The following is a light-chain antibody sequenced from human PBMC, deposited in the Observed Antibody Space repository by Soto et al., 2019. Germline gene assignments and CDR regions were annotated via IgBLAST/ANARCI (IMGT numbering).Light chain of an antibody. CDR2: GAS. J-gene: IGKJ1*01. Sequence: EIVMTQSPATLSVSPGERATLSCRTSQSVSSNLAWYQQKPGQAPRLLIYGASTRATGIPARFSGSGSGTEFTLTISSLQSEDFAVYYCQQYINWSPLTFGQGTRVDIK. V-gene: IGKV3-15*01. CDR3: QQYINWSPLT. CDR1: QSVSSN.